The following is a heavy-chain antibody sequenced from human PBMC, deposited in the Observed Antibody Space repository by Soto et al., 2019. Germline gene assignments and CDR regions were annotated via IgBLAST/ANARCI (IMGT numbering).Heavy chain of an antibody. CDR2: ISWDGGST. V-gene: IGHV3-43*01. CDR1: GFTFDDYT. Sequence: GGSLRLSCAASGFTFDDYTMHWVRQAPGKGLEWVSLISWDGGSTYYADSVKGRFTISRDNSKNSLYLQMNSLRTEDTALYYCAKDSYSPYYYYYGMDVWGQGTTVTVSS. CDR3: AKDSYSPYYYYYGMDV. J-gene: IGHJ6*02. D-gene: IGHD4-4*01.